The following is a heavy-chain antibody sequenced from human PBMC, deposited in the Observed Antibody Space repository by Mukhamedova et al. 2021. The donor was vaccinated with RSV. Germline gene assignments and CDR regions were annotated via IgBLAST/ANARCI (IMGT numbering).Heavy chain of an antibody. V-gene: IGHV3-48*02. CDR2: IGSRSTSI. J-gene: IGHJ4*02. D-gene: IGHD1-14*01. CDR3: ARDRDHAFDH. Sequence: YSMNWVRQAPGKGLEWVSYIGSRSTSIKYADSVKGRFTISRDNAKNSLYLQMYSLRDEDTAIYYCARDRDHAFDHWGQGTLVT. CDR1: YS.